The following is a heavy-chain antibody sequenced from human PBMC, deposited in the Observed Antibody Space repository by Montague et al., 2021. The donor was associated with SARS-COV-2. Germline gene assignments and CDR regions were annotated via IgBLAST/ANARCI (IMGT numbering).Heavy chain of an antibody. CDR1: NGSINSHY. CDR3: AREGLHNWFDP. V-gene: IGHV4-59*11. CDR2: IYCRGST. Sequence: SETLSLTCTVSNGSINSHYWSWVRQPPGKRLEWIGYIYCRGSTNYNPSLESRVTMSIDTSKNQFSLKLRSVTAADTAVYFCAREGLHNWFDPWGQGTLVIASS. J-gene: IGHJ5*02.